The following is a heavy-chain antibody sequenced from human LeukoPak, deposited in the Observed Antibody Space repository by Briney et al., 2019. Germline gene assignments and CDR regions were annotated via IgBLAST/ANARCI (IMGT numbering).Heavy chain of an antibody. D-gene: IGHD3-9*01. V-gene: IGHV4-38-2*01. CDR3: ARQLRYFDWPQPLEV. CDR1: GYSISSGYY. Sequence: SETLSLTCAVSGYSISSGYYWGWIRQPPGKGLEWIGSIYHSGSTYYNPSLKSRVTISVDTSKNQFSLKLSSVTAADTAVYYCARQLRYFDWPQPLEVWGKGTTVTVSS. J-gene: IGHJ6*04. CDR2: IYHSGST.